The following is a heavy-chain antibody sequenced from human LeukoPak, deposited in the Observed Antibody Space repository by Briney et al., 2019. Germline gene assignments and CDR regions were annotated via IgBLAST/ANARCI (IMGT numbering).Heavy chain of an antibody. CDR2: INWNGGST. V-gene: IGHV3-20*04. CDR3: ARGQNYYGSGSQTFDI. J-gene: IGHJ3*02. Sequence: GGSLRLSCAASGFTFDDYGMSWVRQAPGKGLEWVSGINWNGGSTGYADSVKGRFSISRDNAENSLYLQVSSLRAEDTAWYYCARGQNYYGSGSQTFDIWGQGTMVTVSS. D-gene: IGHD3-10*01. CDR1: GFTFDDYG.